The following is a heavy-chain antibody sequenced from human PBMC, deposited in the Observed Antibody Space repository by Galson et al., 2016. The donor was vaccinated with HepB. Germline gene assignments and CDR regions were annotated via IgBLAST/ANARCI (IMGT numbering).Heavy chain of an antibody. CDR1: VFSFSSYS. D-gene: IGHD2-21*02. CDR2: ISNSSTYI. V-gene: IGHV3-21*01. CDR3: AREAGSAATANPRFDS. J-gene: IGHJ4*02. Sequence: SLRLSCAASVFSFSSYSMNWVRQAPGKGLEYVASISNSSTYIYYVDSVRGRFTISRDNAENSLFLQMNSLRAEDTAVYYCAREAGSAATANPRFDSWGQGVLVTVSS.